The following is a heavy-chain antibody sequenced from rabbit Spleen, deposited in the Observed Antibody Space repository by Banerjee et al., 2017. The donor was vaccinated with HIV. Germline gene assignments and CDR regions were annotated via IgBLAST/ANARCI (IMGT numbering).Heavy chain of an antibody. V-gene: IGHV1S45*01. D-gene: IGHD1-1*01. Sequence: QEQLKEAGGGLVQPEGSLTLTCKASGFSFSSSYYMFWVRQAPGKGLEWIAYIDAGSSGSTYYASWAKGRFTISKTSSTTVTLQMTSLTAADTATYFCARDLDGVIGWNFGWWGPGTLVTVS. CDR3: ARDLDGVIGWNFGW. CDR1: GFSFSSSYY. J-gene: IGHJ4*01. CDR2: IDAGSSGST.